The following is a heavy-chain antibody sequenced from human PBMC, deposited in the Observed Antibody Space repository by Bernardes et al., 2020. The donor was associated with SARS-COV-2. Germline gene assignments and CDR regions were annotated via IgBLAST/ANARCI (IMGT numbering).Heavy chain of an antibody. D-gene: IGHD2-21*02. CDR1: GFTFSSYW. CDR3: ARDLAWEEVVTAIRGYYYYGMDV. J-gene: IGHJ6*02. Sequence: GGSLRLSCAASGFTFSSYWMHWVRQAPGKGLVWVSRINSDGSSTSYADSVKGRFTISRDNAKNTLYLQMNSLRAEDTAVYYCARDLAWEEVVTAIRGYYYYGMDVWGQGTTVTVSS. CDR2: INSDGSST. V-gene: IGHV3-74*01.